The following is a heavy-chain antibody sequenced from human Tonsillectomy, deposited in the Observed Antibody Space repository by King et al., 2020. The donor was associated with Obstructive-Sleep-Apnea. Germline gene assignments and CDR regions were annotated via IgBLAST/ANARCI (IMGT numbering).Heavy chain of an antibody. D-gene: IGHD4-23*01. CDR1: GFTFSSYS. V-gene: IGHV3-21*01. CDR3: ARDSVAWRSAEASVEYFQH. J-gene: IGHJ1*01. Sequence: VQLVESGGGLVKPGGSLRLSCAASGFTFSSYSMNWVRQAPGKGLEWVSSISSRSSYIYYADSVKGLFTISRDNAKNSLYLQRNSQRAEDTAVYYCARDSVAWRSAEASVEYFQHWGQGTLVTVSS. CDR2: ISSRSSYI.